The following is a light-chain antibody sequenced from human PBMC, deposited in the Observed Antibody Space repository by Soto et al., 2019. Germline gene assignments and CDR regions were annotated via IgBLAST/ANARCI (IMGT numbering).Light chain of an antibody. V-gene: IGKV3-15*01. CDR2: GAS. Sequence: EIVLTQSPATLSLSPGERATLSCRASQSVSMHLAWYQQKPGQAPRLLIYGASTRATGIPARFSGSGSGTEFTLTISSLQSEDFAVYYCQQYNQWPGTFGQGTKVDIK. CDR3: QQYNQWPGT. J-gene: IGKJ1*01. CDR1: QSVSMH.